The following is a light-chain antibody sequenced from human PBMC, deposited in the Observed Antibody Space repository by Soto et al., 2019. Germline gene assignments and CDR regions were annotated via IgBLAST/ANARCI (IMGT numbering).Light chain of an antibody. J-gene: IGKJ1*01. V-gene: IGKV3-15*01. CDR3: QQYNNWPPDRT. CDR1: QSVGSN. CDR2: GAS. Sequence: EIVMTQSPAALSVSPGDRAALSCRASQSVGSNLAWYQQKPGQAPRLLIYGASTRATGIPARFSGSGSGTEFTLTISILQSEDYAIYFCQQYNNWPPDRTFGQGTEVEIK.